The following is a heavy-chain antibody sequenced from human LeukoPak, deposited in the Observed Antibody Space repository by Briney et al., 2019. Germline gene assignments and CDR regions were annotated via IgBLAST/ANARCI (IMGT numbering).Heavy chain of an antibody. CDR1: GYTFTDYY. CDR3: ARFWSGYLPDY. Sequence: GASVKVSCKASGYTFTDYYMHWVRQAPGQGLEWMGWINPNSGGTNYAQRLQGRVTMTTDTSISTAYMEVSRLRSDDTAVYYCARFWSGYLPDYWGQGTLVTVSS. J-gene: IGHJ4*02. CDR2: INPNSGGT. V-gene: IGHV1-2*02. D-gene: IGHD3-3*01.